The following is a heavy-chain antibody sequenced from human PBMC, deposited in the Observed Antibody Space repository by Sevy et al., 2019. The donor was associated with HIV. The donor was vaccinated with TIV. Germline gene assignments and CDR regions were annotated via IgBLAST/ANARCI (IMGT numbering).Heavy chain of an antibody. CDR2: MYYSGGT. CDR1: GDSVSSGSSC. CDR3: ATNSSTSALDS. V-gene: IGHV4-61*01. Sequence: SETLSLTCTASGDSVSSGSSCWSWIRQSPGRGLEWIGYMYYSGGTNYNPSLKSRVTLSVDTSKKQFSLKLSSVTAADTAVYYCATNSSTSALDSWGQGTLVTVSS. D-gene: IGHD2-2*01. J-gene: IGHJ4*02.